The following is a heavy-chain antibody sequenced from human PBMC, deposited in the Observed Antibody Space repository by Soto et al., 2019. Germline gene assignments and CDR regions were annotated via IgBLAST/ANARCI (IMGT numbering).Heavy chain of an antibody. D-gene: IGHD6-6*01. V-gene: IGHV4-39*01. CDR2: IYYSGST. CDR3: ARSQYSSSFRFDY. J-gene: IGHJ4*02. CDR1: GGSISSSSYY. Sequence: PSETLSLTCTVSGGSISSSSYYWGWIRQPPGKGLEWIGSIYYSGSTYYNPSLKSRVTISVDTSKNQFSLKLSSVTAADTAVYYCARSQYSSSFRFDYWGQGTLVTVSS.